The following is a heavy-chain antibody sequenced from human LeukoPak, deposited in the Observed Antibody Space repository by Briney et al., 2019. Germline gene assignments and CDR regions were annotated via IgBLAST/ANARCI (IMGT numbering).Heavy chain of an antibody. D-gene: IGHD5-18*01. CDR1: GGTFSSYA. V-gene: IGHV1-69*01. CDR2: IIPIFGTA. Sequence: GASVKVSCKASGGTFSSYAISWVRQAPGQGLEWMGGIIPIFGTANYAQKFQGRVTITADESTSTAYMELGSLRSEDTAVYYCARQPSGYSYGYDYWGQGTLVTVSS. CDR3: ARQPSGYSYGYDY. J-gene: IGHJ4*02.